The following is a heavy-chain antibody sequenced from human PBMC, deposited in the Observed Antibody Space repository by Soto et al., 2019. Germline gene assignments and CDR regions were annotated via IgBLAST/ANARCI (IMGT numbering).Heavy chain of an antibody. CDR2: INHSGST. Sequence: SETLSLTCAVYGGSFSGYYWSWIRQPPGKGLEWIGEINHSGSTNYNPSLKSRVTISVDTPKNQFSLKLSSVTAADTAVYYCARGNDGYGSGYDYWGQGTLVTVSS. CDR1: GGSFSGYY. CDR3: ARGNDGYGSGYDY. V-gene: IGHV4-34*01. D-gene: IGHD3-10*01. J-gene: IGHJ4*02.